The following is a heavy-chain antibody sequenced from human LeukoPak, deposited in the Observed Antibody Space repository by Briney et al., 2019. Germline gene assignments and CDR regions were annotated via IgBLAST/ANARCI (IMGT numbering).Heavy chain of an antibody. CDR2: IKQDGSEK. J-gene: IGHJ6*03. V-gene: IGHV3-7*01. CDR3: ARGTTKGDIVLMVYGGTNKGYMDV. Sequence: GGSLRLSCAASGFTFSSYWMSWVRQAPGKGLEWVANIKQDGSEKYYVDSVKGRFTISRDNAKNSLYLQMNSLRAEDTAVYYCARGTTKGDIVLMVYGGTNKGYMDVWGKGTTVTVSS. D-gene: IGHD2-8*01. CDR1: GFTFSSYW.